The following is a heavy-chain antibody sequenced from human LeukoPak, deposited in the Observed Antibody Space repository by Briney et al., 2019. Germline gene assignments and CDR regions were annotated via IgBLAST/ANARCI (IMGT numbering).Heavy chain of an antibody. Sequence: GGSLRLSCAASGFTFSSYSMNWVRQAPGKGLEWVSSISSSSSYIYYADSEKGRFTISRDNAKTSLYLQMNSLRAEDTAVYYCAKCRDGYNLDAFDIWGRGTMVTVSS. J-gene: IGHJ3*02. CDR3: AKCRDGYNLDAFDI. CDR1: GFTFSSYS. CDR2: ISSSSSYI. V-gene: IGHV3-21*01. D-gene: IGHD5-24*01.